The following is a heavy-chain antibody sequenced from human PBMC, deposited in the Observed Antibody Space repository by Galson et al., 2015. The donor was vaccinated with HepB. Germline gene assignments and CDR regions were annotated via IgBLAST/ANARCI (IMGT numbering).Heavy chain of an antibody. CDR2: IIPTGGST. CDR1: GYIFTSYY. J-gene: IGHJ3*02. CDR3: TRDLQNAFDI. Sequence: SVKVSCKASGYIFTSYYIHWVRQAPGQGLEWMGIIIPTGGSTTYAQKFQGRITVTRDTSTSTVYMELSSLRSEDTAVYYCTRDLQNAFDIWGQGSMVTVSS. V-gene: IGHV1-46*01. D-gene: IGHD5-24*01.